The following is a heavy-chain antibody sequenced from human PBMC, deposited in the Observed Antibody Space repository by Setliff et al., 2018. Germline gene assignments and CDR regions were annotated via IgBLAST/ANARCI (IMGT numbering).Heavy chain of an antibody. CDR3: ARSSAPSVVLAADFDF. CDR1: GYTFNNYA. CDR2: INPSGGLT. Sequence: GASVKVSCKASGYTFNNYAINWVRQAPGQGLEWMGIINPSGGLTRYAQKFQDRVTVTMDTSTSTVYMELRSLRSDDTAVYYCARSSAPSVVLAADFDFWGLGTPVTVSS. J-gene: IGHJ4*02. V-gene: IGHV1-46*02. D-gene: IGHD3-3*01.